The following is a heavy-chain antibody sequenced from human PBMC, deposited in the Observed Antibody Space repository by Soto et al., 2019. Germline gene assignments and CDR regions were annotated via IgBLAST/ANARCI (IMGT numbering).Heavy chain of an antibody. J-gene: IGHJ4*01. CDR3: ARSGYGSSDFDH. CDR2: IYCRRNT. CDR1: HGSISSAPFC. V-gene: IGHV4-31*03. Sequence: SDTLSLTCTVSHGSISSAPFCCTVSRPRRGRRPVRHGYIYCRRNTYYLPSHNSRVSLSIDTSQNHFSQWHTTVAAADTAWYYCARSGYGSSDFDHWGQGTLVTVSS. D-gene: IGHD6-13*01.